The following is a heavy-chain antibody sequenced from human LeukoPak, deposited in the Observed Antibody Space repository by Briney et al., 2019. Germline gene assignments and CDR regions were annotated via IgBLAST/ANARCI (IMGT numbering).Heavy chain of an antibody. J-gene: IGHJ4*02. CDR2: IRYSGSA. V-gene: IGHV4-59*08. CDR1: GDSISTYY. Sequence: SETLSLTCTVSGDSISTYYWSWIRQPPGKGLEWVGYIRYSGSANYNPSLRSRVIIIIDESKNHIPFKLSYVTAADTAAVHYGGLVYDSRGYYFDYWGQGTLDSVSS. D-gene: IGHD3-22*01. CDR3: GGLVYDSRGYYFDY.